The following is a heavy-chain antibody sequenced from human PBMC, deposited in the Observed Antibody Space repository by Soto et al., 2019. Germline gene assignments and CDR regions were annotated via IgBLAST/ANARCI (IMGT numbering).Heavy chain of an antibody. CDR2: IKPDGSER. J-gene: IGHJ4*02. CDR1: GFTLSNYW. Sequence: PGGSLRLSCAASGFTLSNYWMTWVRQAPGKGLQWVANIKPDGSERSYVDSVKGRFTISRDNAKNSLFLQMNSLRVDDTAVYYCARKNGIDYWGQGILVTVSS. CDR3: ARKNGIDY. V-gene: IGHV3-7*01.